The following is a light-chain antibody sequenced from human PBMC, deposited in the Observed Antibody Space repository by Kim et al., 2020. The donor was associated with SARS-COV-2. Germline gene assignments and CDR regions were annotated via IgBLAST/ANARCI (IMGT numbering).Light chain of an antibody. V-gene: IGLV3-1*01. CDR3: QAWDNTWV. Sequence: SGSPGQTVTITCSGDKLGDKYSSWYQQQPGQAPVLVIYQDTKRPSGIPERFVGSNSGNTATLTISGAQAMDEADYYCQAWDNTWVFGGGTQLTVL. CDR1: KLGDKY. CDR2: QDT. J-gene: IGLJ3*02.